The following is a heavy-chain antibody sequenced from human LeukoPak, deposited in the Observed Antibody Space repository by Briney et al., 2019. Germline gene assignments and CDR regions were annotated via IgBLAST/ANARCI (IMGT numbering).Heavy chain of an antibody. V-gene: IGHV4-39*01. CDR2: IYYSGST. CDR3: ASGRNWNYVRPFDY. J-gene: IGHJ4*02. Sequence: SETLSLTCTVSGGSISSSSYYWGWIRQPPGKGLEWIGSIYYSGSTYYNPSLKSRVTISVDTSKNQFSLKLSSVTAADTAVYYCASGRNWNYVRPFDYWGQGTLVTVSS. CDR1: GGSISSSSYY. D-gene: IGHD1-7*01.